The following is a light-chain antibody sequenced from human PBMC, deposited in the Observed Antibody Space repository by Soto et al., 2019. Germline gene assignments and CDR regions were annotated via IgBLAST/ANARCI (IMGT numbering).Light chain of an antibody. J-gene: IGKJ4*01. Sequence: DIHLPQSPSFLSASVGDRVTITCRPSQAVPNNMAWYQQKPGKPPKLLIYEESTLHSGVPSRFSGRKSGTQFTLTIDSLQPEDFATEYCQQIKTYPRTFGGGTKVEIK. V-gene: IGKV1-9*01. CDR3: QQIKTYPRT. CDR1: QAVPNN. CDR2: EES.